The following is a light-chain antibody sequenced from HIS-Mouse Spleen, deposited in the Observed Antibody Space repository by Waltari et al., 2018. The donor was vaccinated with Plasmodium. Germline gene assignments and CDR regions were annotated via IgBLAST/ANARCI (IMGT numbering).Light chain of an antibody. CDR3: QQFNSYPQGT. CDR2: DAA. CDR1: QRISSA. J-gene: IGKJ5*01. Sequence: AIQLTQSPSSLSASVGDRVTITCRARQRISSAFAWYQQKPGKDPKLLIYDAASLASGGPSRFSGSGSGTDVTLTISSRQPEDFATYYCQQFNSYPQGTFGQGTRLEIK. V-gene: IGKV1-13*02.